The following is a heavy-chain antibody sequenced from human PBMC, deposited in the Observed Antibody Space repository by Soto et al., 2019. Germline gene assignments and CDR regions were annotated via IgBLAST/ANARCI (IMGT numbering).Heavy chain of an antibody. CDR2: ISYDGSTQ. CDR3: AKDQVKVDWNDAYVAFDI. CDR1: GVTLSSYG. D-gene: IGHD1-1*01. J-gene: IGHJ3*02. Sequence: QVQLVESGGGVVQPGRSLRLSCAASGVTLSSYGMHWVRQAPGKGLEWLAVISYDGSTQYYADSVKGRFTISRDNSKNTLYMQMNSVRAKDTAVYYCAKDQVKVDWNDAYVAFDIWGQGTMVTVSS. V-gene: IGHV3-30*18.